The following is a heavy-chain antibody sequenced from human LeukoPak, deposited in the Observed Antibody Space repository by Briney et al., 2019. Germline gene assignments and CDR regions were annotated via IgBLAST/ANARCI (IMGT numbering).Heavy chain of an antibody. CDR1: GFTFSSYW. CDR3: ARGPQYSSSWTPLDY. Sequence: PGGSLRLSCAASGFTFSSYWMHWVRQAPGKGLVWVSRINSDGSSTSYADSVKGRFTISRDNAKNTLYLQMNSLRAEDTAVYYCARGPQYSSSWTPLDYWGQGTLVTVSS. D-gene: IGHD6-13*01. V-gene: IGHV3-74*01. CDR2: INSDGSST. J-gene: IGHJ4*02.